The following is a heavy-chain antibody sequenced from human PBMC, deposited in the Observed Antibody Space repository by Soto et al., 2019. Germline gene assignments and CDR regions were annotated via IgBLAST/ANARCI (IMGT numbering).Heavy chain of an antibody. CDR1: GGAVSSSSYY. Sequence: ESRSLTCTVSGGAVSSSSYYAGWIRQPPGKGLEWIGSTYYTGTTYYNPSLKSRVIISADTSKNQISLRLSSMTAADTAVYYCAGPFSFRSTGYPNLFDYWGPGIMVTVSS. CDR2: TYYTGTT. V-gene: IGHV4-39*01. CDR3: AGPFSFRSTGYPNLFDY. J-gene: IGHJ4*02. D-gene: IGHD3-22*01.